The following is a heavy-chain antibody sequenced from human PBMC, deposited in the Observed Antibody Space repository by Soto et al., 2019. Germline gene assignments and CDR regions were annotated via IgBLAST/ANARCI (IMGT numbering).Heavy chain of an antibody. D-gene: IGHD3-22*01. CDR1: GYTFTSYG. CDR2: ISAYNGNT. CDR3: ARDLGYYYDSSGYGLGY. V-gene: IGHV1-18*04. Sequence: GASVKVSCKASGYTFTSYGISWVRQAPGQGLEWMGWISAYNGNTNYAQKLQGRVTMTTDTSTSTAYMELRSLRSDDTAVYYCARDLGYYYDSSGYGLGYWGQGTLVTVSS. J-gene: IGHJ4*02.